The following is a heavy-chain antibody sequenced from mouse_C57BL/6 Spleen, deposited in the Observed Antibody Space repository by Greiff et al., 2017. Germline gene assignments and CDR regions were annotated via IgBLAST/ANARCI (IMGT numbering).Heavy chain of an antibody. CDR1: GYTFTDYE. Sequence: VQLQESGAELVRPGASVTLSCKASGYTFTDYEMHWVKQTPVHGLEWIGAIDPETGGTAYNQKFKGKAILTADKSSSTAYMELRSLTSEDSAVYYCTRGRGYGAMDYWGQGTSVTVSS. CDR2: IDPETGGT. D-gene: IGHD1-1*02. CDR3: TRGRGYGAMDY. J-gene: IGHJ4*01. V-gene: IGHV1-15*01.